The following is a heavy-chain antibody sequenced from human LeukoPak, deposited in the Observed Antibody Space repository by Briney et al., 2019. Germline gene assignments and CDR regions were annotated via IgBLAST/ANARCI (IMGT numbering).Heavy chain of an antibody. Sequence: ASVKVSCKASGYSFGDNYVHWVRQAPGQGLEYMRWISPKSGDTNLSQRFKGRLTLTSDTSISTVYMEMRKLRSEDTAVYFCARGRDDSTGHYDAFDIWGHGTMVTVSS. CDR3: ARGRDDSTGHYDAFDI. CDR1: GYSFGDNY. CDR2: ISPKSGDT. D-gene: IGHD3-22*01. J-gene: IGHJ3*02. V-gene: IGHV1-2*02.